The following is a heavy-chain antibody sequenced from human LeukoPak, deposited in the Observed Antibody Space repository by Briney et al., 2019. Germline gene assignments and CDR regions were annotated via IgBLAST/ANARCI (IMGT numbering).Heavy chain of an antibody. CDR1: GYTSTGYG. V-gene: IGHV1-18*01. Sequence: GASVKVSCKASGYTSTGYGTSWVRQAPGQGLECMGWISPYNGNTDYAQKLQGRVTMTTDTSTTTVYMELRSLTSDDTAVYYCARGRENWFDPWGQGTLVTVSS. J-gene: IGHJ5*02. CDR2: ISPYNGNT. CDR3: ARGRENWFDP.